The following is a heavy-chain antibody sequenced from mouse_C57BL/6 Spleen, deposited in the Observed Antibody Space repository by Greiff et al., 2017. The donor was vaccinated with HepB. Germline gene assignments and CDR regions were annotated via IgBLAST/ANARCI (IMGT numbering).Heavy chain of an antibody. V-gene: IGHV1-50*01. CDR2: IDPSDSYT. CDR1: GYTFTSYW. J-gene: IGHJ3*01. Sequence: QVQLQQPGAELVKPGASVKLSCKASGYTFTSYWMQWVKQRPGQGLEWIGEIDPSDSYTNYNQKFKGKATLTVDTSSSTAYMQLSSLTSEDSAVYYCEREDYPFAYWGQGTLVTVSA. D-gene: IGHD2-4*01. CDR3: EREDYPFAY.